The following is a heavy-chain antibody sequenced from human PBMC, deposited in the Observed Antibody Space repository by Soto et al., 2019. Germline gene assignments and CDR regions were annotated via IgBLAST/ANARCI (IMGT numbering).Heavy chain of an antibody. V-gene: IGHV3-20*04. CDR2: INWNGGST. Sequence: PGGSLRLSCAASGFTFDDYGMSWVRQAPGKGLEWVSGINWNGGSTGYADSVKGRFTISRDNAKNSLYLQMNSLRAEDTALYYCARERGSGWHYYGMDVWGQGTTVTVSS. D-gene: IGHD6-19*01. CDR1: GFTFDDYG. CDR3: ARERGSGWHYYGMDV. J-gene: IGHJ6*02.